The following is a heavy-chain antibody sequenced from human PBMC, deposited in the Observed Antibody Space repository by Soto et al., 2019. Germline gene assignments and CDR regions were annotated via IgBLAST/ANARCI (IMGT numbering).Heavy chain of an antibody. CDR2: RYPSDTTT. D-gene: IGHD6-6*01. CDR3: ASPSTAARPRYYLYGMEV. CDR1: GYSFTSYW. Sequence: PGESLNTSSKGPGYSFTSYWIGWVRKMPGKGLGWMWIRYPSDTTTRSSPTSQGQVTDSADKSISPGYLQWRSLEASATAMYYCASPSTAARPRYYLYGMEVWGQGTSVTVS. J-gene: IGHJ6*02. V-gene: IGHV5-51*01.